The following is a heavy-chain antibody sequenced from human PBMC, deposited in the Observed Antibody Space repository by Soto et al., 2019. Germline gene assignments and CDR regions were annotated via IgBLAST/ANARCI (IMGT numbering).Heavy chain of an antibody. CDR1: GGSISSGNYH. Sequence: PSETLSLTCTVSGGSISSGNYHWSWVRQPPGKGLEWIGYIYYSGNSYYNPSLRSRLTISIDTSKNQFSLRLSSVTAADTAFYYCARDYYDSSDSDGWLDPWGQGTLVTVYS. J-gene: IGHJ5*02. V-gene: IGHV4-30-4*01. D-gene: IGHD3-22*01. CDR2: IYYSGNS. CDR3: ARDYYDSSDSDGWLDP.